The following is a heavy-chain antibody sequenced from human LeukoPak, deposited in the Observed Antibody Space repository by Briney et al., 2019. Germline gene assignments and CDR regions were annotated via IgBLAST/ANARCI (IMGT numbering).Heavy chain of an antibody. D-gene: IGHD6-6*01. CDR3: ARLTRLSTSPDRYYLDY. J-gene: IGHJ4*02. V-gene: IGHV4-4*09. CDR1: GDSISSYY. Sequence: PSDTLSLTCTVSGDSISSYYWSWIRQPPGKGLEWIGYIYSSGGTNYLPSLKGRVTISIDTSKNQFSLKLSSVTAADSAVYYCARLTRLSTSPDRYYLDYWGQGTLVTVSS. CDR2: IYSSGGT.